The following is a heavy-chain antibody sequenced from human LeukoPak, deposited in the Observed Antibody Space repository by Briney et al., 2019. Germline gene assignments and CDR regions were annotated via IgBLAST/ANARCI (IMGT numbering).Heavy chain of an antibody. D-gene: IGHD5-18*01. CDR1: GFSLSTSGVG. J-gene: IGHJ4*02. V-gene: IGHV2-5*01. Sequence: SGPTLVKPTQTLTLTCTFSGFSLSTSGVGVGWIRQPPGKALEWLALIYWNDDKRYSPSLKSRLTITKDTSKNQVVLTMTNMDPVDTATYYCAHSLNTAMVPYFDYWGQGTLVTVSS. CDR2: IYWNDDK. CDR3: AHSLNTAMVPYFDY.